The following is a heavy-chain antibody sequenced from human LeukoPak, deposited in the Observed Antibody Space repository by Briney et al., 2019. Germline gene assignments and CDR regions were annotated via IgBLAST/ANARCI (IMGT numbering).Heavy chain of an antibody. CDR2: SDPYSGNT. CDR3: ARGGVAVRRAYHYYMDV. J-gene: IGHJ6*03. V-gene: IGHV1-18*01. Sequence: GASVKVSCKASGYSFTNYGIRWVRQAPAQGLEWMGWSDPYSGNTNYAPKFQGRISIATATSTTTAYMELWNLRSDDAALYYCARGGVAVRRAYHYYMDVWGKGTTVTVSS. D-gene: IGHD6-19*01. CDR1: GYSFTNYG.